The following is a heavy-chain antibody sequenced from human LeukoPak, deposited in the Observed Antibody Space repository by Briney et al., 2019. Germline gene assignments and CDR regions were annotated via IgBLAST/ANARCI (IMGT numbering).Heavy chain of an antibody. Sequence: ASVKVSCKASGYTFTSYYMHWVRQAPGQGLEWMGIINPSGGSTSYAQKFQGRVTMTRDTSTSTVYMELSSLRSEDTAVYYCARQVPGLYDSSGYLEFDYWGQGTLVTVSS. CDR2: INPSGGST. V-gene: IGHV1-46*01. D-gene: IGHD3-22*01. CDR1: GYTFTSYY. J-gene: IGHJ4*02. CDR3: ARQVPGLYDSSGYLEFDY.